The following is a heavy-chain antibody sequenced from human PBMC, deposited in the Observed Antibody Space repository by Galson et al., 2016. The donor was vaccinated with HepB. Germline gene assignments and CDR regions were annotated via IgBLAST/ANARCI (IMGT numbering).Heavy chain of an antibody. CDR1: GGSFRGLA. V-gene: IGHV1-69*06. J-gene: IGHJ4*02. CDR3: ATDVLGLFDC. D-gene: IGHD3-16*01. Sequence: SVKVSCKASGGSFRGLAINWVRQAPGQGLEWMGGIVPIFDAPNYARKSQGRVTITADTSTSTAYMELESLPSEDTAVYFCATDVLGLFDCWGQGTLVTVSS. CDR2: IVPIFDAP.